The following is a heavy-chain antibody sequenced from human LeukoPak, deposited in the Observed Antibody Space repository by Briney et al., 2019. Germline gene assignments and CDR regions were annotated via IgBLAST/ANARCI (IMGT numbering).Heavy chain of an antibody. CDR2: IDWDDDK. CDR3: ARIRPNYNHTSGFFDF. J-gene: IGHJ4*02. Sequence: SGPTLLHPTWSLTLNCTLYRFGPRTRGMCVSWIRQPPGKALEWLGLIDWDDDKYYSTALKTRLTISKDPSKNQVFLTMTNMDPVDTATCYCARIRPNYNHTSGFFDFWGQGTLVTVSS. CDR1: RFGPRTRGMC. D-gene: IGHD3-22*01. V-gene: IGHV2-70*01.